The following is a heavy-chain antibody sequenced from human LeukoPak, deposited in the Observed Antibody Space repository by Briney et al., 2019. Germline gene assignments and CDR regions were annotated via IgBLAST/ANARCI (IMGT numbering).Heavy chain of an antibody. Sequence: ASVKVSCKVSGYTLTELSMHWVRQAPGKGLEWMGGFDPEDGETIYAQKFQGRVTMTEDTSTDTAYMELSSLRSEDTAVYYCATNRLTIFGVVAGFDPWGQGPLVTVSS. CDR2: FDPEDGET. CDR1: GYTLTELS. J-gene: IGHJ5*02. D-gene: IGHD3-3*01. CDR3: ATNRLTIFGVVAGFDP. V-gene: IGHV1-24*01.